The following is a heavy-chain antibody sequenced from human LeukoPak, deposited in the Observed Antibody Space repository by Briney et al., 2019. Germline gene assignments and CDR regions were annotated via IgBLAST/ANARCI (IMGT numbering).Heavy chain of an antibody. Sequence: ASVKVSCKASGDTFSTYPISWVRQAPGQGLEWMGRIIPVLRITNYAQKFQGRVTITADKSTSTAYMELSSLRSEDTAVYYCARVVTMVRGAEAFDPWGQGTLVTVSS. CDR1: GDTFSTYP. CDR3: ARVVTMVRGAEAFDP. J-gene: IGHJ5*02. CDR2: IIPVLRIT. V-gene: IGHV1-69*04. D-gene: IGHD3-10*01.